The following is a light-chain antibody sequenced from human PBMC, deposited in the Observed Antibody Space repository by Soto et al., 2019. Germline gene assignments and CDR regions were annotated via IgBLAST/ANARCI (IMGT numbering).Light chain of an antibody. CDR2: GAS. V-gene: IGKV3-15*01. Sequence: EIVMTQSPATLSLSPGERALLSCRASQNVRDYLAWYQQKPGQAPRLLIYGASTSATAVAPRFSGSGSGTDFTLIISSLQSEDFGIYYCQQYLTWPLTFGIGTRVDVK. J-gene: IGKJ4*01. CDR3: QQYLTWPLT. CDR1: QNVRDY.